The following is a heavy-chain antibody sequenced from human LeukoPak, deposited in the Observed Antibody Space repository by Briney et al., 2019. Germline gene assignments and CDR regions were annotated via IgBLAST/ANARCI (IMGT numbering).Heavy chain of an antibody. J-gene: IGHJ4*02. V-gene: IGHV3-23*01. D-gene: IGHD3-10*01. CDR1: GFTFSDYA. CDR2: ISGSGGST. CDR3: AKVPSVSRGFDY. Sequence: GGSLRLSCAASGFTFSDYAMNWVRQAPGKGLEWVSTISGSGGSTHYADSVKGRFTISRDNSKNTLYLQMNSLRAEDTAVYYCAKVPSVSRGFDYWGQGTLVTVSS.